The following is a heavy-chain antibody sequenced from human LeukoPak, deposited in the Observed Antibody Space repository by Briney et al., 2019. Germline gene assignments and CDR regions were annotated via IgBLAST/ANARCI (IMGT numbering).Heavy chain of an antibody. CDR2: IWYDGSNK. Sequence: PGGSLRLSCAASGFTFSSYAMSWVRQAPGKGLEWVAVIWYDGSNKYYADSVKGRFTISRDNSKNTLYLQMNSLRAEDTAVYYCAKGMRLLWFGETAWGQGTLVTVSS. CDR3: AKGMRLLWFGETA. J-gene: IGHJ5*02. CDR1: GFTFSSYA. D-gene: IGHD3-10*01. V-gene: IGHV3-33*06.